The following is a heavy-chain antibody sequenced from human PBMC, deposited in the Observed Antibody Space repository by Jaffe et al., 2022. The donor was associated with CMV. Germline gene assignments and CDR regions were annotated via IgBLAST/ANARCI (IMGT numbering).Heavy chain of an antibody. CDR1: GFTVSSNY. CDR2: IYSGGST. D-gene: IGHD3-10*01. J-gene: IGHJ6*03. V-gene: IGHV3-53*02. Sequence: EVQLVETGGGLIQPGGSLRLSCAASGFTVSSNYMSWVRQAPGKGLEWVSVIYSGGSTYYADSVKGRFTISRDNSKNTLYLQMNSLRAEDTAVYYCARAYYGSTYYYYYMDVWGKGTTVTVSS. CDR3: ARAYYGSTYYYYYMDV.